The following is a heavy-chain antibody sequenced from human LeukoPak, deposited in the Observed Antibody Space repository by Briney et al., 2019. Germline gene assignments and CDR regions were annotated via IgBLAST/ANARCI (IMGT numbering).Heavy chain of an antibody. D-gene: IGHD5-12*01. V-gene: IGHV3-20*04. Sequence: GGSLRLSCAASGFTFSSYSMNWVRQAPGKGLEWVSGINWNGGSTGYADSVKGRFTISRDNAKNSLYLQMNSLRAEDTALYYCARERVDYHYYYMDVWGKGTTVTVSS. CDR2: INWNGGST. J-gene: IGHJ6*03. CDR1: GFTFSSYS. CDR3: ARERVDYHYYYMDV.